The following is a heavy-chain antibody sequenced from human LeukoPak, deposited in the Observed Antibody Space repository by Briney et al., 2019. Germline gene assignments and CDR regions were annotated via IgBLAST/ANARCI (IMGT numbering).Heavy chain of an antibody. CDR1: GFTFSSYS. D-gene: IGHD3-22*01. CDR3: ARDGMYYYDSSGYYYHEVYYFDY. Sequence: GGSLRLSCAASGFTFSSYSMNWARQAPGKGLEWVSYIGTSGSTMYYADSVKGRFTISRDNAKNSLYLQMNSLRAEDTAVYYCARDGMYYYDSSGYYYHEVYYFDYWGQGTLVTVSS. CDR2: IGTSGSTM. V-gene: IGHV3-48*04. J-gene: IGHJ4*02.